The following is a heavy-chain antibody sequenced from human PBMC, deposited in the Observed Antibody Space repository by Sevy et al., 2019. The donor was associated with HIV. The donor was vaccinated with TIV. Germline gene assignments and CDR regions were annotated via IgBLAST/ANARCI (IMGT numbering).Heavy chain of an antibody. Sequence: GGSLRLSCAASGFTFSSYGMHWVRQAPGKGLEWVAVISYDGSNKYYADSVKGRFTISRENSKNTRYLQMNSLRAEDTAVYYCAKSGPIKTPVLYRYYYYGMDVWGQGTTVTVSS. CDR3: AKSGPIKTPVLYRYYYYGMDV. J-gene: IGHJ6*02. CDR2: ISYDGSNK. V-gene: IGHV3-30*18. CDR1: GFTFSSYG. D-gene: IGHD2-15*01.